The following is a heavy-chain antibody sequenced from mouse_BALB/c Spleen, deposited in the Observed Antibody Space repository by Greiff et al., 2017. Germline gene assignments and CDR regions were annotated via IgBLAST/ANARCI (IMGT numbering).Heavy chain of an antibody. J-gene: IGHJ3*01. CDR1: GFTFSSFG. D-gene: IGHD2-1*01. Sequence: EVQVVESGGGLVQPGGSRKLSCAASGFTFSSFGMHWVRQAPEKGLEWVAYISSGSSTIYYADTVKGRFTISRDNPKNTLFLQMTSLRSEDTAMYYCARGGGNPPFAYWGQGTLVTVSA. CDR3: ARGGGNPPFAY. CDR2: ISSGSSTI. V-gene: IGHV5-17*02.